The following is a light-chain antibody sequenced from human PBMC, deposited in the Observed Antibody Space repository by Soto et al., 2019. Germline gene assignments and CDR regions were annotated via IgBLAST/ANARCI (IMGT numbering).Light chain of an antibody. CDR1: QGVSSY. J-gene: IGKJ1*01. V-gene: IGKV3-11*01. CDR2: DAS. Sequence: EIVLTQSPATLSLSPGERATLSCRASQGVSSYLAWYQQKPGQAPRLLIYDASNRATGIPARFSGSGSGTDVTLTISSLEPEDFALYYCQQRSNWPKTFGQGTKVEIK. CDR3: QQRSNWPKT.